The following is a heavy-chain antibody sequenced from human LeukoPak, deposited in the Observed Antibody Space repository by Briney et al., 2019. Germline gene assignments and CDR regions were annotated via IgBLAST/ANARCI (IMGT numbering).Heavy chain of an antibody. CDR1: GFAVSSYA. CDR2: ISGSGHST. Sequence: PGGSLRLSCAASGFAVSSYAMNWVRQAPGKGLEWVSGISGSGHSTYHADSVKGRFTISRDNSKNTLYLQMNSLRGEDTVAYFCAKDGAGRVSDASDIWGQGTVVTVSS. D-gene: IGHD5/OR15-5a*01. J-gene: IGHJ3*02. V-gene: IGHV3-23*01. CDR3: AKDGAGRVSDASDI.